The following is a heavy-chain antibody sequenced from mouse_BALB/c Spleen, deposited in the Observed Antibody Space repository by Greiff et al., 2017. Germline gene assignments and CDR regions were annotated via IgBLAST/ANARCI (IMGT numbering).Heavy chain of an antibody. V-gene: IGHV1-63*02. CDR2: IYPGGGYT. D-gene: IGHD3-1*01. CDR3: ARCEARATSWFAY. CDR1: GYTFTNYW. J-gene: IGHJ3*01. Sequence: QVQLQQSGAELVRPGTSVKISCKASGYTFTNYWLGWVKQRPGHGLEWIGDIYPGGGYTNYNEKFKGKATLTADTSSSTAYMQLSSLTSEDSAVYFWARCEARATSWFAYWGQGTLVTVSA.